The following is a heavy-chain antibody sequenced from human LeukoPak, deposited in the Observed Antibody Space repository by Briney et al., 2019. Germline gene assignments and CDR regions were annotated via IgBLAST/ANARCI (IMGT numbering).Heavy chain of an antibody. Sequence: SQTLSLTCTVSGGSISSYYWSWIRQPPGKGLEWIGYIYYSGSTNYNPSLKSRVTISVDTSKNQFSLKLSSVTAADTAVYYCARDLGCSGGSCYPFDYWGQGTLVTVSS. CDR2: IYYSGST. CDR1: GGSISSYY. V-gene: IGHV4-59*12. D-gene: IGHD2-15*01. J-gene: IGHJ4*02. CDR3: ARDLGCSGGSCYPFDY.